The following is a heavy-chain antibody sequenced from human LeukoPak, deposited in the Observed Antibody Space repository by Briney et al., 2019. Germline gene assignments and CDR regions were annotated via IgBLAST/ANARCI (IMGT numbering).Heavy chain of an antibody. Sequence: PGRSLRLSCAVSGFTFDDYAMHWVRQVPGKGLEWVSGINWNSDSIGYADSVKGRFTTSRDNAKNTLYLQMNSLRAEDTAVYYCAKFVMVRGVETYNWFDPWGQGTLVTVSS. D-gene: IGHD3-10*01. CDR3: AKFVMVRGVETYNWFDP. V-gene: IGHV3-9*01. J-gene: IGHJ5*02. CDR2: INWNSDSI. CDR1: GFTFDDYA.